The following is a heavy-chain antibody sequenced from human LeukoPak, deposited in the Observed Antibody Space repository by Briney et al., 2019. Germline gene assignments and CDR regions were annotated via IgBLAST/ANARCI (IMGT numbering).Heavy chain of an antibody. V-gene: IGHV3-48*03. J-gene: IGHJ4*02. CDR2: ISSSGSTI. CDR3: ARDRGQYSSSLLVFDY. CDR1: GFTFSSYE. Sequence: GGSLRLSCAASGFTFSSYEMNWVRQAPGKGLEWVSYISSSGSTIYYADSVKGRFTISRDNAKNSLYLQMNSLRAEDTAVYYCARDRGQYSSSLLVFDYWGQGTLVTVSS. D-gene: IGHD6-6*01.